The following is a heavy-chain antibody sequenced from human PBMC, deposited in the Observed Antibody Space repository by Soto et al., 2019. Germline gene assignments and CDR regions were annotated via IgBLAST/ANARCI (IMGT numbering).Heavy chain of an antibody. V-gene: IGHV3-33*01. CDR3: AREGYYDSSGYYTLFDY. J-gene: IGHJ4*02. CDR1: GFTFSSYG. CDR2: IWYDGSNK. D-gene: IGHD3-22*01. Sequence: GGSLRLSCAASGFTFSSYGMHWVRQAPGKGLEWVAVIWYDGSNKYYADSVKGRFTISRDNAKNSLYLQMNSLRAEDTAVYYCAREGYYDSSGYYTLFDYWGQGTLVTVSS.